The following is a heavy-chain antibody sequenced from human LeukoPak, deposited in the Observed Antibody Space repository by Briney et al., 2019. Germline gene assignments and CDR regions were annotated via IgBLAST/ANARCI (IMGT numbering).Heavy chain of an antibody. J-gene: IGHJ5*02. V-gene: IGHV4-59*12. CDR2: IYYTGNT. CDR1: NVSISSSY. CDR3: ARVLAAAGNNWFDP. Sequence: KPSETLSLTCSVSNVSISSSYWSWIRQPPGKAMEFIAYIYYTGNTYFNPSLKSRVTISVDTSKNQFSLKLSSVTAADTAVYYCARVLAAAGNNWFDPWGQGTLVTVSS. D-gene: IGHD6-13*01.